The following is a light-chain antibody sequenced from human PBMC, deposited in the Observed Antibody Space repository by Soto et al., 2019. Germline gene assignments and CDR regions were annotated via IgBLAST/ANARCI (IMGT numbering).Light chain of an antibody. J-gene: IGKJ5*01. CDR2: GAS. Sequence: EIVMTQSPATLSVSPGERATLSCRASESVSRNLAWYQQKPGQAPRLLIYGASIRDTGIPVRFSGSGSGTDFTLTISSLEPEDFAVYYCQQRRSWPPTITFGQGTRLDIK. V-gene: IGKV3-15*01. CDR1: ESVSRN. CDR3: QQRRSWPPTIT.